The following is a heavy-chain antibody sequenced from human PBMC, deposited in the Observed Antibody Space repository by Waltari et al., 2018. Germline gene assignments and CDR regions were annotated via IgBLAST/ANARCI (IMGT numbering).Heavy chain of an antibody. CDR1: GGILSSYT. D-gene: IGHD5-18*01. CDR3: ARGDSYGSADGFDI. V-gene: IGHV1-69*08. J-gene: IGHJ3*02. Sequence: QVQLVQSGAEVKKPGSSVKVSCTASGGILSSYTLSWVRQAPGQGLEWMGRIIPILGTANYAQKFQGRVTITADKSTSTAYMELSSLRSEDTAVYYCARGDSYGSADGFDIWGQGTMVTVSS. CDR2: IIPILGTA.